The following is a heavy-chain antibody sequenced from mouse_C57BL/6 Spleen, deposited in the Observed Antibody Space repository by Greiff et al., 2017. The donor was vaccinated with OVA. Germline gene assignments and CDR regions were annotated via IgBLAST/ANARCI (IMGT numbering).Heavy chain of an antibody. D-gene: IGHD3-2*02. CDR2: IYPGDGDT. V-gene: IGHV1-80*01. Sequence: VKLQQSGAELVKPGASVKISCKASGYAFSSYWMNWVKQRPGKGLEWIGQIYPGDGDTNYNGKFKGKATLTADKSSSTAYMQLSSLTSEDSSVYFCARAQATFTNAMDYWGQGTSVTVSS. J-gene: IGHJ4*01. CDR1: GYAFSSYW. CDR3: ARAQATFTNAMDY.